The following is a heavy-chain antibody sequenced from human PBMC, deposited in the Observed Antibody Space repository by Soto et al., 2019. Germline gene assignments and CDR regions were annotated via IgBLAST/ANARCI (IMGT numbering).Heavy chain of an antibody. CDR2: ISSNGGST. Sequence: GGSLRLSCSASGFTFSSYAMHWVRQAPGKGLEYVSAISSNGGSTYYADSVKGRFTISRDNSKNTLYLQMSSLRAEDTAVYYCVKDLVVVAATSTVVDYWGQGTLVTVSS. V-gene: IGHV3-64D*08. CDR1: GFTFSSYA. CDR3: VKDLVVVAATSTVVDY. D-gene: IGHD2-15*01. J-gene: IGHJ4*02.